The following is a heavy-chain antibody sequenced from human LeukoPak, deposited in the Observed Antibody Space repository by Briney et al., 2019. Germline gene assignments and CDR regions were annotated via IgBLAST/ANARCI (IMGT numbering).Heavy chain of an antibody. V-gene: IGHV3-74*01. D-gene: IGHD3-10*01. J-gene: IGHJ4*02. CDR2: IKKDESST. Sequence: GGSLRLPCAASGFTFSNYYMHWVRQAPGKGLEWVSCIKKDESSTIYADSVKGRFTTSRDNTKNTLYLQMNSLRAEDTAVYYRARGYSSGDNYLFDFWGQGSLVTVSA. CDR3: ARGYSSGDNYLFDF. CDR1: GFTFSNYY.